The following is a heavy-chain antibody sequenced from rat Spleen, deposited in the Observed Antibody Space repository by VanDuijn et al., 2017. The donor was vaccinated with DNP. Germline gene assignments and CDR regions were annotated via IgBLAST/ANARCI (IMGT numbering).Heavy chain of an antibody. CDR3: TSIIPYAMDA. Sequence: QVQLKESGPGLVQPSQTLSLTCTVSGFSLTDYSVHWVRQPPGKGLEWMGRIRSGGSTDYNSALKSRLSISRDTSKSQVFLKMNSLQTEDTAIYFCTSIIPYAMDAWGQGVMVTVSS. V-gene: IGHV2-19*01. CDR1: GFSLTDYS. J-gene: IGHJ2*01. D-gene: IGHD1-3*01. CDR2: IRSGGST.